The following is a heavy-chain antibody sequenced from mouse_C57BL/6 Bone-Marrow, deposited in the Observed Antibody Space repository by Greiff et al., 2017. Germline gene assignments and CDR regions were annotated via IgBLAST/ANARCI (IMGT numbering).Heavy chain of an antibody. CDR1: GFSLTSSG. D-gene: IGHD2-1*01. CDR3: AVYGNYPLAMDY. Sequence: VMLVESGPGLVQPSQSLSITCTVSGFSLTSSGVHWVRQPPGKGLEWLGVIWSGGSTDYNAAFISRLSISKDNSKSQVFFKMNSLQADDTAIYYCAVYGNYPLAMDYWGQGTSVTVSS. CDR2: IWSGGST. V-gene: IGHV2-4*01. J-gene: IGHJ4*01.